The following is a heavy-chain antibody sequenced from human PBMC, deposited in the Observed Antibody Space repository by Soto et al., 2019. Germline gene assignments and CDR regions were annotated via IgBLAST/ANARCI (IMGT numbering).Heavy chain of an antibody. CDR1: GCTFSSYA. D-gene: IGHD3-22*01. V-gene: IGHV1-69*13. CDR2: IIPIFGTA. CDR3: ARVGDSSGYYYYYYGMDV. J-gene: IGHJ6*02. Sequence: ASVKVSCKASGCTFSSYAISWVRRAPGQGLEWMGGIIPIFGTANYAQKFQGRVTITADESTSTAYMELSSLRSEDTAVYYCARVGDSSGYYYYYYGMDVWGQGTTVTVSS.